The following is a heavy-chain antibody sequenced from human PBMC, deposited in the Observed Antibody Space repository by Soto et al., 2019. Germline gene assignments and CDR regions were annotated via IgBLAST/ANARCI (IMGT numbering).Heavy chain of an antibody. CDR2: IYYSGST. CDR3: ARRYGYSFDY. J-gene: IGHJ4*02. Sequence: SETLSLTCTVSGGSISSSSYYWGWIRQPPGKGLEWIGSIYYSGSTYYNPSLKSRVTISVDTSKNQFSLKLSSVTAADTAVYYCARRYGYSFDYWGQGTLVTVSS. D-gene: IGHD1-1*01. V-gene: IGHV4-39*07. CDR1: GGSISSSSYY.